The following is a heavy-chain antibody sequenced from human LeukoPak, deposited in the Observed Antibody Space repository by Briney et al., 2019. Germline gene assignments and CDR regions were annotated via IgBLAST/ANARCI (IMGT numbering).Heavy chain of an antibody. J-gene: IGHJ4*02. D-gene: IGHD3-22*01. CDR1: GGSFSGYY. CDR3: ARDSSGYYDY. Sequence: PSETLSLTCAVYGGSFSGYYWSWIRQPPGKGLEWIGEINHSGSTNYNPSLKSRVTISVDTSKSQFSLKLSSVTAADTAVYYCARDSSGYYDYWGQGTLVTVSS. V-gene: IGHV4-34*01. CDR2: INHSGST.